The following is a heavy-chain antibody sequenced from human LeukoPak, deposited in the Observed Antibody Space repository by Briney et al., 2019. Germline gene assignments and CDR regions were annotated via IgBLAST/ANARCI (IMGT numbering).Heavy chain of an antibody. CDR3: ARSDSYSSSSGYWFDP. D-gene: IGHD6-6*01. CDR1: GGSISSYY. Sequence: PSETLSLTCTVSGGSISSYYWSWIRQPPGKGLEWIGYIYYSGSTNYNPSPKSRVTISVDTSKNQFSLKLSSVTAADTAMYYCARSDSYSSSSGYWFDPWGQGTLVTVSS. CDR2: IYYSGST. J-gene: IGHJ5*02. V-gene: IGHV4-59*01.